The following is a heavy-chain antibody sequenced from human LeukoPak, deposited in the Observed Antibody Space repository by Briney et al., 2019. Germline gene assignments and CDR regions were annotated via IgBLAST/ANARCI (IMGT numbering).Heavy chain of an antibody. CDR3: AKTGSYYYFDY. J-gene: IGHJ4*02. CDR2: ISGSGGNT. V-gene: IGHV3-23*01. Sequence: PGGSLRLSCAASGFTFSSYAMSWVRQAPGKGLEWVSGISGSGGNTYYADSVKGRFTISRDSSKNKLYLQMNSLRAEDTAIYYCAKTGSYYYFDYWGQGTLVTVSS. CDR1: GFTFSSYA. D-gene: IGHD1-26*01.